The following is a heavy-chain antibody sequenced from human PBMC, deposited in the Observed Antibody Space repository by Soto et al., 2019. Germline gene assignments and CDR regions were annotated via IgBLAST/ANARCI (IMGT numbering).Heavy chain of an antibody. CDR1: GYYSSSYW. J-gene: IGHJ3*01. V-gene: IGHV5-51*01. CDR3: ARRGTLSGRDAFDV. Sequence: GESLKISCRGSGYYSSSYWIAWVRQMSGKGLEWVGSVYVSDSETKYSPSFQGQVTISADKYTNTAYLYWSSLKASDTAMYYCARRGTLSGRDAFDVWGKGTMVTVSS. D-gene: IGHD5-12*01. CDR2: VYVSDSET.